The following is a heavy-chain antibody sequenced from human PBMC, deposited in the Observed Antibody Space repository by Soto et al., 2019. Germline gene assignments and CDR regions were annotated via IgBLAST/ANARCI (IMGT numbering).Heavy chain of an antibody. D-gene: IGHD2-15*01. V-gene: IGHV4-4*02. J-gene: IGHJ4*02. CDR2: IYHTGST. CDR1: GGSIIISDL. CDR3: ASRPPGAWYGVFDY. Sequence: SETLSLTCAVSGGSIIISDLWSWVRQPPGKGLEWIGEIYHTGSTNYNPSLKSRVTISLDTSKNQFSLKLSSVTAADTAVYYCASRPPGAWYGVFDYWGQGTVVTVSS.